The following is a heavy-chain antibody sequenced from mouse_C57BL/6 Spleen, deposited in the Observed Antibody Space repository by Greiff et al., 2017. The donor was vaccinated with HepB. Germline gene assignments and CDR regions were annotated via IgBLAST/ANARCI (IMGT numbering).Heavy chain of an antibody. J-gene: IGHJ1*03. Sequence: VQLQQSGPGLAKPSQTLSLTCSVTGYSITSDYWNLIRKFPGNKLEYIGYISYGSSTYYNPSLKSRISITRDTSKNQYYLQLNSVTTADTATYYCALSDGYDLYFDVWGTGTTVTVSS. V-gene: IGHV3-8*01. CDR1: GYSITSDY. CDR3: ALSDGYDLYFDV. D-gene: IGHD2-3*01. CDR2: ISYGSST.